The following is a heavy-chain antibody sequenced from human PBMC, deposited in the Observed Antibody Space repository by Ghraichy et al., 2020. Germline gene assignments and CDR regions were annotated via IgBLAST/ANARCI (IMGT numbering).Heavy chain of an antibody. J-gene: IGHJ6*03. CDR2: SYSGGST. Sequence: GGSLRLSCAASGFTVSSNYMSWVRQAPGKGMKWDSVSYSGGSTYYADSVKGRFTISRDNSKNTLYLQMNSLRAEDTAVYYCARGHREYRNYYYYYMDVWGKGTTVTVSS. D-gene: IGHD2-2*02. V-gene: IGHV3-53*01. CDR1: GFTVSSNY. CDR3: ARGHREYRNYYYYYMDV.